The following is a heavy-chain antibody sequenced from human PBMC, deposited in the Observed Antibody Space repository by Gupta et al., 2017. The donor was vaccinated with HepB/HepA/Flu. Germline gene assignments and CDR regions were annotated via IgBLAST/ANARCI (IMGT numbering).Heavy chain of an antibody. V-gene: IGHV3-23*01. J-gene: IGHJ4*02. CDR3: AKDYYDSSGYSLPDY. D-gene: IGHD3-22*01. Sequence: EVQLLESGGGLVQPGGSLRLSCAASGFPFSSYAMTWVRQAPGKGLEWVSAISGSGGSTYYADSVKGRFTISRDNSKNTLYLQMNSLRAEDTAVYYCAKDYYDSSGYSLPDYWGQGTLVTVSS. CDR2: ISGSGGST. CDR1: GFPFSSYA.